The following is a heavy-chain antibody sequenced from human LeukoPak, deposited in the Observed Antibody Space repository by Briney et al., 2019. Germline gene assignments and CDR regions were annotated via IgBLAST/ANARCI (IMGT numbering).Heavy chain of an antibody. CDR1: GFTFSQYW. CDR3: ARGYYDILTGYYPTPYDQ. CDR2: IKQDGSDI. D-gene: IGHD3-9*01. J-gene: IGHJ4*02. V-gene: IGHV3-7*01. Sequence: PGGSLRLSCAVSGFTFSQYWMAWVRQAPGKGPEWVANIKQDGSDIYYADSVKGRFTISRDNAKNSLHLQMSSLRAEDTALYYCARGYYDILTGYYPTPYDQWGQGTLVTVSS.